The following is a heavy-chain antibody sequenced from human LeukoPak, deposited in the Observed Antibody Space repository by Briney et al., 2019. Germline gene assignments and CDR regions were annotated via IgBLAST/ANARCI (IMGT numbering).Heavy chain of an antibody. Sequence: GGSLRLSCAASGFTFSSYSMNWVRQAPGKGPEWVSYISSSSSTIYYADSVKGRFTISRDNAKNSLYLQMNSLRVEDTGVYYCAGPSSSGVGYWGQGTLVTVSS. J-gene: IGHJ4*02. D-gene: IGHD6-6*01. V-gene: IGHV3-48*04. CDR2: ISSSSSTI. CDR1: GFTFSSYS. CDR3: AGPSSSGVGY.